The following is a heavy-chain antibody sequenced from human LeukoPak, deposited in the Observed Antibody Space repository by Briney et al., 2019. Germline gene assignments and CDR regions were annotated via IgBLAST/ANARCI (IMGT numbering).Heavy chain of an antibody. CDR3: ARGYLSYGSGSYKIDY. V-gene: IGHV3-48*03. D-gene: IGHD3-10*01. Sequence: GGSLRLSCAASGFTFSTYEMNWVRQAPGKGLEWVSYISSGNDPIYYADSVKGRFTISRDNAENSLYLQMNSLRAEDTAVYYCARGYLSYGSGSYKIDYWGQGTLVTVSS. CDR2: ISSGNDPI. CDR1: GFTFSTYE. J-gene: IGHJ4*02.